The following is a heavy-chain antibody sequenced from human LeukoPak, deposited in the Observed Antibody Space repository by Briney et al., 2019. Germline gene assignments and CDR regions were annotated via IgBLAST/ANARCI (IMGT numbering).Heavy chain of an antibody. Sequence: SETLSLTCAVYGGSFSGYSWSWIRQPPGKGLEWIGEINHSGSTNYNPSLKSRVTISVDTSKNQFSLKLSSVTAADTAVYYCASSPGDYYYYYGMDVWGQGTTVTVSS. D-gene: IGHD4-17*01. V-gene: IGHV4-34*01. CDR3: ASSPGDYYYYYGMDV. J-gene: IGHJ6*02. CDR1: GGSFSGYS. CDR2: INHSGST.